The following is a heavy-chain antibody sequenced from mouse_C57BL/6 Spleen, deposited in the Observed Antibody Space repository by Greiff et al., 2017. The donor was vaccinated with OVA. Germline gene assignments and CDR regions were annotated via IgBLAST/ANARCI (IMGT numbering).Heavy chain of an antibody. V-gene: IGHV1-9*01. J-gene: IGHJ2*01. CDR2: ILPGGGST. D-gene: IGHD2-5*01. CDR1: GYTFTGYW. Sequence: QVQLKESGAELMKPGASVKLSCKATGYTFTGYWIEWVKQRPGHGLEWIGEILPGGGSTNYNEKFKGKATFTADTSSNTAYMQISSLTTEDSAIYYCARSNSNYEVFDYWGQGTTLTVSS. CDR3: ARSNSNYEVFDY.